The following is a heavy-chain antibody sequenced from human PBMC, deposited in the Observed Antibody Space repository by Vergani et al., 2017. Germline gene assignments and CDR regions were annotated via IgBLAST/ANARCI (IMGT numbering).Heavy chain of an antibody. V-gene: IGHV3-13*01. Sequence: EVQLVESGGGSVQPGGSLRLSCAASGFNFGFYDMHWVRQVAGKDLEWVATIGTTGETYYAGSVKGRFTISRENAKNSLYLQMTGLRAGDAAIYYCLRSCSRPTCSQTYSYYYYMDVWGKGTTVTVSS. CDR2: IGTTGET. J-gene: IGHJ6*03. CDR1: GFNFGFYD. CDR3: LRSCSRPTCSQTYSYYYYMDV. D-gene: IGHD2-2*01.